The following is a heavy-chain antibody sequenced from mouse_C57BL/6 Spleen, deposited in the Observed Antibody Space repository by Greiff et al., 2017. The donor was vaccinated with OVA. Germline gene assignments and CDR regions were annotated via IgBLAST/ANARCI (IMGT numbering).Heavy chain of an antibody. CDR1: GFNIKDDY. CDR2: IDPENGDT. Sequence: VQLQQSGAELVRPGASVKLSCTASGFNIKDDYMHWVKQRPEQGLEWIGWIDPENGDTEYASKFQGKATITAVTSSNTAYLQLSSLTSEGTAVYYCTNRGSSYGYFDVWGTGTTVTVSS. D-gene: IGHD1-1*01. J-gene: IGHJ1*03. V-gene: IGHV14-4*01. CDR3: TNRGSSYGYFDV.